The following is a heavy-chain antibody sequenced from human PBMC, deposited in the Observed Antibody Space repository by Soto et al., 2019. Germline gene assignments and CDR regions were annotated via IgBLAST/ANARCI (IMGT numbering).Heavy chain of an antibody. J-gene: IGHJ6*02. D-gene: IGHD6-19*01. CDR3: ARVYPPIAVAGLGMDV. V-gene: IGHV3-21*01. Sequence: KTGGSLRLSCAASGFTFSSYSMNWVRQAPGKGLEWVSSISSSSSYIYYADSVKGRFTISRDNAKNSLYLQTNSLRAEDTAVYYCARVYPPIAVAGLGMDVWGQGTTVTVSS. CDR2: ISSSSSYI. CDR1: GFTFSSYS.